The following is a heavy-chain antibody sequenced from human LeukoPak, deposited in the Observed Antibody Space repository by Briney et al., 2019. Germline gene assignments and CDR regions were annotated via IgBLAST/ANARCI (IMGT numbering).Heavy chain of an antibody. J-gene: IGHJ6*03. CDR3: AKGVRGDIVAVTPSYYMDV. D-gene: IGHD2-21*02. CDR1: GFTFSTYG. V-gene: IGHV3-30*02. CDR2: IRYDGSYR. Sequence: PGGSLRLSCAASGFTFSTYGMHWVRLAPGKGLEWVAFIRYDGSYRYYADSVKGRFTISRDNSKNTLYLQMNSPRAEDTAMYYCAKGVRGDIVAVTPSYYMDVWGKGTTVTVSS.